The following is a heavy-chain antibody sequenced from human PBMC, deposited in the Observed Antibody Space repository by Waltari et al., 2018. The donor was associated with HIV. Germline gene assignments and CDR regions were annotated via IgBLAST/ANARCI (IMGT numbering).Heavy chain of an antibody. J-gene: IGHJ6*02. CDR2: INPNSCGT. V-gene: IGHV1-2*02. D-gene: IGHD3-3*01. CDR3: ARELRDDLKTGYYYGMDV. CDR1: GYTFTGYY. Sequence: QVQLVQSGAEVKKPGASVKVSCKASGYTFTGYYMHWVRQAPGLGLAWMGWINPNSCGTNYPQKFQGRVTMTRDTSISTAYMELSRLRSDDTAVYYCARELRDDLKTGYYYGMDVWGQGTTVTVSS.